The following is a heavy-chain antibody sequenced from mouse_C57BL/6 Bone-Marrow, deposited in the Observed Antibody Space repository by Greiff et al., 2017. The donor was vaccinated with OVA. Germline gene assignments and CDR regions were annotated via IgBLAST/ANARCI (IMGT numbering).Heavy chain of an antibody. CDR2: IHPNSGST. Sequence: QVQMQQPGAELVKPGASVKLSCKASGYTFTSYWMHWVKQRPGQGLEWIGMIHPNSGSTNYNEKFKSKATLTVDKSSSTAYMQLSSLTYEDSAVYYCARRRKNYYGSSCAFAYWGQGTLVTVSA. J-gene: IGHJ3*01. D-gene: IGHD1-1*01. CDR1: GYTFTSYW. CDR3: ARRRKNYYGSSCAFAY. V-gene: IGHV1-64*01.